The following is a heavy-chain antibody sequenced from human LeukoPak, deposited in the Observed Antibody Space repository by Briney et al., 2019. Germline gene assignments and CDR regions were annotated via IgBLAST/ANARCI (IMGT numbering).Heavy chain of an antibody. CDR2: ISAYNGNT. CDR1: GYTFTSYG. CDR3: ARETFSTVSSDY. V-gene: IGHV1-18*01. Sequence: ASVRVSCKASGYTFTSYGISWVRQAPGQGLEWMGWISAYNGNTNYAQKLQGRVTMTTDTSTSTAYMELRSLRSDDTAVYYCARETFSTVSSDYWGQGTLVTVSS. J-gene: IGHJ4*02. D-gene: IGHD4-11*01.